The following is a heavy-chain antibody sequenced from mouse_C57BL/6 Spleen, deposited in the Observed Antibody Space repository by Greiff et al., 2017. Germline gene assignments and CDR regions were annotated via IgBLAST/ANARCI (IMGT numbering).Heavy chain of an antibody. D-gene: IGHD2-2*01. CDR2: IDPSDSET. J-gene: IGHJ4*01. V-gene: IGHV1-52*01. Sequence: QVQLQQPGAELVRPGSSVKLSCKASGYTFTSYWMHWVKQRPIQGLEWIGNIDPSDSETNYNQKFKDKATLTVDKSSSTAYMQLSSLASEDSAVYDCARWFSYAMDYWGQGTSVTVSS. CDR1: GYTFTSYW. CDR3: ARWFSYAMDY.